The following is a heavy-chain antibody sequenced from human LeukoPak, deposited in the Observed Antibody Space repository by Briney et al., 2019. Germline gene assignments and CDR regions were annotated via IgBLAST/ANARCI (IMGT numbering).Heavy chain of an antibody. CDR3: AKAGYNWNDLPYFDY. V-gene: IGHV3-30*18. Sequence: GRSLRLSCAASGFTFSSYGMHWVRQAPGKGLEWVAVISYDGSNKYYTDSVKGRFTISRDNSKNMLYLQMNSLRAEDTAVYYCAKAGYNWNDLPYFDYWGQGTLVTVSS. J-gene: IGHJ4*02. D-gene: IGHD1-20*01. CDR2: ISYDGSNK. CDR1: GFTFSSYG.